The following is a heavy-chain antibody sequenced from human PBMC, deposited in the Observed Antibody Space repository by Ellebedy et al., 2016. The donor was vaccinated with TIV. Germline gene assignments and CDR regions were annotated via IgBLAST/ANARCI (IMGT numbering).Heavy chain of an antibody. CDR2: INRDGSSA. J-gene: IGHJ4*02. Sequence: GESLKISCAASGFTFSNYWIHWVRQAPGKGLVWLSRINRDGSSANYADSVKGRLSISRDNSKNTMYVQMNSLRAEDTAVYYCARGGRDQWLIDYWGQGTLVTVSS. V-gene: IGHV3-74*01. D-gene: IGHD6-19*01. CDR1: GFTFSNYW. CDR3: ARGGRDQWLIDY.